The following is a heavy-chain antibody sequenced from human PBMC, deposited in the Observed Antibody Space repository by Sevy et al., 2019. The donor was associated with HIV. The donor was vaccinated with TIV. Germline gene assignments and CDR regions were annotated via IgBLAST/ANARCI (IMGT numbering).Heavy chain of an antibody. Sequence: SGPTLVKPTQTLTLTCTFSGFSFSPSGVGVGWIRQPPGKALEWLALIYWDDDKRYSPSLKSRFTITKDTPKDQVVITMANMDPVDTGTYYCAHRRSKGITITEFDYWGQGTLVTVSS. CDR1: GFSFSPSGVG. J-gene: IGHJ4*02. CDR2: IYWDDDK. D-gene: IGHD3-9*01. V-gene: IGHV2-5*02. CDR3: AHRRSKGITITEFDY.